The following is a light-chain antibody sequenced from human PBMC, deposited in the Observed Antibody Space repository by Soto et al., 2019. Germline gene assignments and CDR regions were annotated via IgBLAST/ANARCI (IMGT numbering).Light chain of an antibody. CDR3: QSYDSSLGGSGV. V-gene: IGLV1-40*01. J-gene: IGLJ1*01. Sequence: QAVVTQPPSVSGAPGQSVTISCTGSTSNIGAGYDVHWYQQLPGTAPKLLIYGNTNRPSGVPDRFSGSKSGTSASLAITGLQAEDEADYYCQSYDSSLGGSGVFGTGTKVTVL. CDR1: TSNIGAGYD. CDR2: GNT.